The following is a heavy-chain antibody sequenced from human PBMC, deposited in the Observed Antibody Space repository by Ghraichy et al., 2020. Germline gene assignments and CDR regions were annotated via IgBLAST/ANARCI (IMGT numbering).Heavy chain of an antibody. V-gene: IGHV3-23*01. J-gene: IGHJ4*02. CDR1: GFTFNIFA. Sequence: GGSLRLSCAASGFTFNIFAMNWVRQAPGKGLQWVSAISGSGDTPYYADSVKGRFTISRDNSKNTLFLQMNSLRAEDTAVYYCAKGGGWLYYFDYWGLGTLVTVSS. CDR3: AKGGGWLYYFDY. CDR2: ISGSGDTP. D-gene: IGHD3-16*01.